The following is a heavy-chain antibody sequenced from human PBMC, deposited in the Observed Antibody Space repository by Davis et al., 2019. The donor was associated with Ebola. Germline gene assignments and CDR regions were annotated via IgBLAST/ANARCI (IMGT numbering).Heavy chain of an antibody. D-gene: IGHD3-3*01. CDR2: ISSSSSTI. CDR1: GFTFSSYS. J-gene: IGHJ6*02. Sequence: GESLKISCAASGFTFSSYSMNWVRQAPGKGLEWVSYISSSSSTIYYADSVKGRFTISRDNAKNSLYLQMNSLRDEDTAVYYCARDPSTIFGVVTEHYYYYGMDVWGQGTTVTVSS. V-gene: IGHV3-48*02. CDR3: ARDPSTIFGVVTEHYYYYGMDV.